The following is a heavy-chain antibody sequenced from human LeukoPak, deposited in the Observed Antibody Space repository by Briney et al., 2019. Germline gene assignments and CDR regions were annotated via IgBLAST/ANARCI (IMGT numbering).Heavy chain of an antibody. V-gene: IGHV1-8*01. CDR2: MNPNSGNT. Sequence: SVKVSCKTSGFTFTSHDYNWVRQATGQGLEWMGRMNPNSGNTGYAQKFQGRVTITADESTSTAYMELSSLRSEDTAVYYCATAGDCSSTSCYVKYGYWGQGTLVTVSS. CDR1: GFTFTSHD. CDR3: ATAGDCSSTSCYVKYGY. D-gene: IGHD2-2*03. J-gene: IGHJ4*02.